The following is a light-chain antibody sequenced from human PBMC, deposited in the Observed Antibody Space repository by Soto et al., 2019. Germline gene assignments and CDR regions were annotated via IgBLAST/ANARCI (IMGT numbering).Light chain of an antibody. J-gene: IGLJ1*01. V-gene: IGLV2-14*03. CDR1: SSDVGNYNY. CDR3: SSYTSSSTYV. Sequence: QSVLTQPASVSGSPGQSITNSCTGTSSDVGNYNYVSWYQHHPGKAPKLMIYDVSNRPSGVSNRFSGSKSGNTASLIISGLQAEDEADYYCSSYTSSSTYVFGTGTKVTVL. CDR2: DVS.